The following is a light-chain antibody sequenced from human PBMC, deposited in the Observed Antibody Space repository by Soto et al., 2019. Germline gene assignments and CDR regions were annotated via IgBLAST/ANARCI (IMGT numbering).Light chain of an antibody. V-gene: IGKV1-5*03. CDR1: QTVSSW. CDR2: GVS. Sequence: DIQMTQSPSTLSASVGDRVTITCRASQTVSSWLAWFQQKPGKAPNLLIYGVSSVESGVPSRFSGSGSGTEFTLTSSNLQPDDFATYYCQQYADSSWTFGQGTKVE. CDR3: QQYADSSWT. J-gene: IGKJ1*01.